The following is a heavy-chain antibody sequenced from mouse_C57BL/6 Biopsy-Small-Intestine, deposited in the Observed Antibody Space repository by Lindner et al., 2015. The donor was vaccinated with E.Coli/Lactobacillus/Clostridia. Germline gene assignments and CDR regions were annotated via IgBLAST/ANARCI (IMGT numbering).Heavy chain of an antibody. J-gene: IGHJ1*01. CDR2: IYPEDVNT. Sequence: VQLQESGPDLVKPGASVKISCKASGFVFSNSWMSWVKQRPGKGLEWIGRIYPEDVNTYYNGKFMGTATLTADKSSSTAYMQLNSLTSEDSAVYFCARGGSFSNYRYFDVWGAGTTVIVSS. D-gene: IGHD2-5*01. CDR3: ARGGSFSNYRYFDV. V-gene: IGHV1-82*01. CDR1: GFVFSNSW.